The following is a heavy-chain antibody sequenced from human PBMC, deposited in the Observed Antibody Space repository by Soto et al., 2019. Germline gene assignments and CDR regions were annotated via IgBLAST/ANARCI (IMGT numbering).Heavy chain of an antibody. J-gene: IGHJ4*02. CDR2: IYSGGST. D-gene: IGHD3-16*01. Sequence: PGGSLRLSCAASGFTVSTKYMSWVRQAPGKGLEWVSVIYSGGSTFYADSVRGRFTISRDNSKNTVNLQMNSPRAEDTAVYYCARDPWAADYWGQGTLVTVPQ. CDR3: ARDPWAADY. CDR1: GFTVSTKY. V-gene: IGHV3-66*01.